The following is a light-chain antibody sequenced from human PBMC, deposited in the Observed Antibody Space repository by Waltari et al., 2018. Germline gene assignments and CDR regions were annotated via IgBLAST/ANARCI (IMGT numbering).Light chain of an antibody. CDR1: QGINNY. V-gene: IGKV1-39*01. CDR2: AAS. Sequence: DIQMTQSPSSLSASVGDRVTITCRASQGINNYLNRYQQNTGKAPKLLIYAASSLQGGVPSRFSGSVSGTDFTLTISSLQPEDFATYYCQQSYTTPTWTFGQGTKVEIK. J-gene: IGKJ1*01. CDR3: QQSYTTPTWT.